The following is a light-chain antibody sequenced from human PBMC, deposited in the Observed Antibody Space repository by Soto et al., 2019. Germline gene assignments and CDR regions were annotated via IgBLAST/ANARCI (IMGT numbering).Light chain of an antibody. Sequence: EIVMTQSPATLSVSLGESATLSCRASQIVVTNLAWYKQTPGQAPRLLIYAAPKRATGIPARFSGSGSGTDLMLTISSLQSEDFGVYYCQQYYNWFPHTFGQGTKLEIK. V-gene: IGKV3-15*01. CDR1: QIVVTN. CDR2: AAP. CDR3: QQYYNWFPHT. J-gene: IGKJ2*01.